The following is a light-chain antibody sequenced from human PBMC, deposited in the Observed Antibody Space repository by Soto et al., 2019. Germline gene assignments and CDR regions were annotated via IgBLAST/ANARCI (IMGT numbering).Light chain of an antibody. CDR3: SSYTSSSTRV. Sequence: QSALTQPASWSGSPGQSITISCTGTSSDVGAYDFVSWYQQHPDKAPKLMIYEVSNRPSGVSNRFSGSKSVNTATLTISGLQAEDEADYYCSSYTSSSTRVFGTGTKVTVL. CDR1: SSDVGAYDF. CDR2: EVS. V-gene: IGLV2-14*03. J-gene: IGLJ1*01.